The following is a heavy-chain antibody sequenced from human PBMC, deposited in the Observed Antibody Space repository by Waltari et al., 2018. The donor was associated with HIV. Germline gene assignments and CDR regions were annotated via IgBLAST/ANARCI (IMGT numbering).Heavy chain of an antibody. V-gene: IGHV4-39*01. Sequence: QLQLQESGPGLMKPSETLSLNCTVSGGSISSRYYWGCIRQSPGKGLEWIGSLYYRGTTFNNPSLKSRVTIFLETSKNQFSLQLSAVTAADTAIYYCARLGTRFFESPRYYGMDVWGRGTSVTVSS. J-gene: IGHJ6*02. D-gene: IGHD3-3*01. CDR2: LYYRGTT. CDR3: ARLGTRFFESPRYYGMDV. CDR1: GGSISSRYY.